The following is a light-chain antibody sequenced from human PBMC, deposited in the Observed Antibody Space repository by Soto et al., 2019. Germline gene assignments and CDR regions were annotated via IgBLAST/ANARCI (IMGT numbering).Light chain of an antibody. CDR1: QSISSY. CDR2: AAS. Sequence: DIQMTQSPSFLSASVGDRVTITCRASQSISSYLNWYQQKPGKAPKLLIYAASSLQSGVPSRFSGSGSGTDFTLTIRSLQPEDFATYYCQQSYSTPRTFGGGTKVEIK. CDR3: QQSYSTPRT. J-gene: IGKJ4*01. V-gene: IGKV1-39*01.